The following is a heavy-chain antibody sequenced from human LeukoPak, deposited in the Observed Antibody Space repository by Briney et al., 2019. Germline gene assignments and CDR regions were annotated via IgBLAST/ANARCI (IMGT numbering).Heavy chain of an antibody. CDR2: IYYSGNT. J-gene: IGHJ3*02. Sequence: SETLSLTCTVSGDSISSYYWSWIRQPPEKGLEWIGCIYYSGNTNYNPSLKSRVTISIDTSKNQFSLKLSSVTAADTAVYYCARDYAFDIWGQGTMVTVSS. CDR1: GDSISSYY. CDR3: ARDYAFDI. V-gene: IGHV4-59*01.